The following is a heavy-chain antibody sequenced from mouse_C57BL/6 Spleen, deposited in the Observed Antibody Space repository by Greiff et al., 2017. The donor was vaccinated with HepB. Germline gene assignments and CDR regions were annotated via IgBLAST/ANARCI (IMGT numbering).Heavy chain of an antibody. V-gene: IGHV14-3*01. CDR3: ASNYYGSSYGGYFDV. D-gene: IGHD1-1*01. Sequence: EVKLMESVAELVRPGASVKLSCTASGFNIKNTYMHWVKQRPEQGLEWIGRIDPANGNTKYAPKFQGKATITADTSSNTAYLQLSSLSSEDTAIYYGASNYYGSSYGGYFDVWGTGTTVTVSS. CDR2: IDPANGNT. CDR1: GFNIKNTY. J-gene: IGHJ1*03.